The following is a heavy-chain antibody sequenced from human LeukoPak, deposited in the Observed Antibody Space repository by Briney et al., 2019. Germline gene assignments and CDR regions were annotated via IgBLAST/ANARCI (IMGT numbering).Heavy chain of an antibody. V-gene: IGHV3-30-3*01. CDR1: GFTFSRYG. D-gene: IGHD4-11*01. Sequence: PGRSLRLSCAASGFTFSRYGMHWGRQAPGKGLEWVAVISHDGGNEYYADSVKGRFTISRDNSKNTLYLQMDSLRAEDTAVYYCAKDSSTSNPYYGLDVWGQGTTVTVSS. CDR2: ISHDGGNE. CDR3: AKDSSTSNPYYGLDV. J-gene: IGHJ6*02.